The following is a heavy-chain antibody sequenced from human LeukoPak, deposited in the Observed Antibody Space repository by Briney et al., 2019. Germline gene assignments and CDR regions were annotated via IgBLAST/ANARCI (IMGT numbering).Heavy chain of an antibody. CDR2: ISYDGSNK. Sequence: GGSLRLSCAASGFTFSSYGMHWVRQAPGKGLEWVAVISYDGSNKYYGDSVKGRFTISRDNSKNTLHLQMNSLRAEDPALYYCAKDRRGCSGGSCYSYSYYYYGMDVWGQGTTVTVSS. D-gene: IGHD2-15*01. CDR1: GFTFSSYG. CDR3: AKDRRGCSGGSCYSYSYYYYGMDV. V-gene: IGHV3-30*18. J-gene: IGHJ6*02.